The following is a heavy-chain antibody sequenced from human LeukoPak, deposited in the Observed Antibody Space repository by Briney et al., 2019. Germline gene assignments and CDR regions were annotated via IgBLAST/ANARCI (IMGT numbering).Heavy chain of an antibody. CDR2: ISYDGSTK. CDR1: GFTFSFYP. J-gene: IGHJ4*02. V-gene: IGHV3-30-3*01. D-gene: IGHD3-16*01. Sequence: GGSLRLSCAASGFTFSFYPMHWVRQAPGKGLEWVAVISYDGSTKYYADSVKGRFTMSRDNSKNIVYLQMNSLRAEDTAVYYCAKDLGLDFWGQGTLVTVSS. CDR3: AKDLGLDF.